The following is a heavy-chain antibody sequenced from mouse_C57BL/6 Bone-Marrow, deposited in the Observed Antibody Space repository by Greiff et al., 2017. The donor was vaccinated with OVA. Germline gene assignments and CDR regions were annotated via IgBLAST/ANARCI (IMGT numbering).Heavy chain of an antibody. Sequence: DVKLVESGGGLVKPGGSLKLSCAASGFTFSDYGMHWVRQAPEKGLEWVAYISSGSSTIYYADTVKGRFTISRDNAKNTLFLQMTSLRSEDTAMYYCARIRGWYFDVWGTGTTVTVSS. CDR1: GFTFSDYG. J-gene: IGHJ1*03. CDR2: ISSGSSTI. CDR3: ARIRGWYFDV. V-gene: IGHV5-17*01. D-gene: IGHD3-2*02.